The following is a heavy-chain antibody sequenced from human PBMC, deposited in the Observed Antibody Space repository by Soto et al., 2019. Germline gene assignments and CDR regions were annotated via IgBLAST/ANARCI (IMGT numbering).Heavy chain of an antibody. V-gene: IGHV1-69*02. CDR2: FIPILDMA. D-gene: IGHD2-21*01. Sequence: QVQVVQSGAEVKKPESSVKVSCKPSGGTFNTYTVNWVRLAPGHGLEWMGRFIPILDMANYAQTFQDRVTITADRSTCTAYMELNSLTSDDTAVYYCAITYCRGNSCPRDFDFWGPGTPVTVSS. CDR1: GGTFNTYT. CDR3: AITYCRGNSCPRDFDF. J-gene: IGHJ4*02.